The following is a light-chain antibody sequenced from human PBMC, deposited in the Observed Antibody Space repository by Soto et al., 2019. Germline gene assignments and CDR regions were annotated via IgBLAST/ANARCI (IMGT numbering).Light chain of an antibody. CDR3: AAWDDSLNGYV. J-gene: IGLJ1*01. V-gene: IGLV1-44*01. Sequence: QPVLTQPPLASGTPGQRVTISCSGSSSNIGSNTVNWYQQLPGTAPKLLIYSNNQRPSGVPDRFSGSKSGTSASLAISGLQSEDEADYYCAAWDDSLNGYVFGTGTKLTVL. CDR1: SSNIGSNT. CDR2: SNN.